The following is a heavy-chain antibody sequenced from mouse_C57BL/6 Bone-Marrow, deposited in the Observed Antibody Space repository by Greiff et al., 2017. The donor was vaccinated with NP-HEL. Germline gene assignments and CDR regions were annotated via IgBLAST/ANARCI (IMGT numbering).Heavy chain of an antibody. Sequence: ESGPGLVKPSQSLSLTCSVTGYSITSGYYWNWIRQFPGNKLEWMGYISYDGSNNYNPSLKNRISITRDTSKNQFFLKLNSVTTEDTATYYCARGFYDYDDGYWGQGTTLTVSS. CDR2: ISYDGSN. D-gene: IGHD2-4*01. CDR1: GYSITSGYY. J-gene: IGHJ2*01. CDR3: ARGFYDYDDGY. V-gene: IGHV3-6*01.